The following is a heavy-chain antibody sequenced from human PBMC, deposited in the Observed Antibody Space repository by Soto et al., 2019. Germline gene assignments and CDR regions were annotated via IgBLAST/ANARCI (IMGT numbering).Heavy chain of an antibody. V-gene: IGHV4-4*08. D-gene: IGHD5-12*01. CDR3: ARQPVAPGLRYFDS. Sequence: QVQLQESGPGLVKPSETLSLTCTVSGDSMNNYYWSWIRQTPGKGLEWIGYIFPTGATEYTPSLKSRITMSVDTSKSQFSLKVTTVTAADPAVYYCARQPVAPGLRYFDSWGQGTLVTVSS. CDR1: GDSMNNYY. J-gene: IGHJ4*02. CDR2: IFPTGAT.